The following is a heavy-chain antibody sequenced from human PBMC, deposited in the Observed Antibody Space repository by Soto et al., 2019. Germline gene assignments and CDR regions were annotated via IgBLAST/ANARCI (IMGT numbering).Heavy chain of an antibody. Sequence: EVQLVESGGGLVQPGRSLRLSCAASGFTFDDYAMHWVRQPPGKGLEWVSGITWNSGIIGYAGSVKGRFTIARDNAKNSLYLQMNSLRPEDTALYYWAKDQGYRTSYYGYVDLWGRGTLVTVSS. CDR1: GFTFDDYA. J-gene: IGHJ2*01. CDR3: AKDQGYRTSYYGYVDL. D-gene: IGHD6-13*01. CDR2: ITWNSGII. V-gene: IGHV3-9*01.